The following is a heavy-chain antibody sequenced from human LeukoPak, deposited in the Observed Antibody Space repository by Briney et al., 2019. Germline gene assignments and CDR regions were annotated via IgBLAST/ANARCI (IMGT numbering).Heavy chain of an antibody. CDR1: GYTFTSYG. D-gene: IGHD3-3*01. J-gene: IGHJ5*02. Sequence: ASVKVSCKASGYTFTSYGISWVRQAPGQGLEWMGWISAYNGNTNYAQKLQGRVTMTTDTSTSTAYMELRSLRSDDTAVYYCARGPPHADVLRFLEWSYSPPWWFDPWGQGTLVTVSS. CDR2: ISAYNGNT. CDR3: ARGPPHADVLRFLEWSYSPPWWFDP. V-gene: IGHV1-18*01.